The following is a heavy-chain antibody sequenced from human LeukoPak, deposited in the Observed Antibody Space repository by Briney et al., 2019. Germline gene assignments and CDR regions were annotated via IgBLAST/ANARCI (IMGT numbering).Heavy chain of an antibody. Sequence: GASVKVSCKASGYRFTGYYMHWVRQPPGQGLEWMGWINPNSGGTKYAQKFQGRVTMTRDTSISTAYMELSSLRSEDTAVYYCARGNADGYSGYDYSFFDYWGQGALVTVSS. D-gene: IGHD5-12*01. J-gene: IGHJ4*02. CDR1: GYRFTGYY. CDR2: INPNSGGT. V-gene: IGHV1-2*02. CDR3: ARGNADGYSGYDYSFFDY.